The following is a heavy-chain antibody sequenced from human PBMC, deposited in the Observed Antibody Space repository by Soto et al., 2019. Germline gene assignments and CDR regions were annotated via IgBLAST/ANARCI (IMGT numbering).Heavy chain of an antibody. D-gene: IGHD1-26*01. CDR2: IYYSGST. J-gene: IGHJ3*02. CDR1: GDSISSYY. V-gene: IGHV4-59*01. Sequence: SETLSLTCTVSGDSISSYYWSWIRQPPGKGLEWIGYIYYSGSTNYNPSLKSRVTISVDTSRNQFSLKLSSVTAADTAVYYCARSAWGYAFDIWGQGTMVTVSS. CDR3: ARSAWGYAFDI.